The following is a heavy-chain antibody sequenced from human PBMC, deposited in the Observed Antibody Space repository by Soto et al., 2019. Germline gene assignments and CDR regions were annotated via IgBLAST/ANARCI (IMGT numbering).Heavy chain of an antibody. J-gene: IGHJ4*02. D-gene: IGHD3-10*01. CDR3: ARAPGGNYGHPSFFDY. Sequence: PSETLSLTCTVSGGSISSYYWSWIRQPPGKGLEWIGYIYYSGSTNYNPSLKSRVTISVDTSKNQFSLKLSSVTAADTAVYYCARAPGGNYGHPSFFDYWGQGTLVTVAS. V-gene: IGHV4-59*01. CDR2: IYYSGST. CDR1: GGSISSYY.